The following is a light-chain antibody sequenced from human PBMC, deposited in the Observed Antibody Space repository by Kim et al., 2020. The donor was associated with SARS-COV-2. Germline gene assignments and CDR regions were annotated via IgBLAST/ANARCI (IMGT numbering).Light chain of an antibody. V-gene: IGKV3-15*01. CDR1: QTVSNK. Sequence: SPGERVTRSCRASQTVSNKLAWYQQKLGRAPRLLIYGASTRATGIPARFSGSGSGTDFTLTISSLQSEDFAIYYCQQYDSWPPLTFGGGTKVDIK. CDR3: QQYDSWPPLT. CDR2: GAS. J-gene: IGKJ4*01.